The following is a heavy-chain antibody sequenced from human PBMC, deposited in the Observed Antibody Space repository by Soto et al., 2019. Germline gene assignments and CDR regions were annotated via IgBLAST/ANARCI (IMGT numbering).Heavy chain of an antibody. CDR1: GYTFTSYY. D-gene: IGHD3-3*01. CDR3: ARVDIRFLEWSQRGGYYYMDV. J-gene: IGHJ6*03. Sequence: ASVKVSCKASGYTFTSYYMHWVRQAPGQGLEWMGIINPSGGSTSYAQKFQGRVTMTRDTSTSTVYMELSSLRSEDTAVYYCARVDIRFLEWSQRGGYYYMDVWGKGTTVTVSS. V-gene: IGHV1-46*03. CDR2: INPSGGST.